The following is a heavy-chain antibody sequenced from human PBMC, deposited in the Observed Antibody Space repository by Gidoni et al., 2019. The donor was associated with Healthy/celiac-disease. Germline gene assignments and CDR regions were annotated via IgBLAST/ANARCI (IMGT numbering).Heavy chain of an antibody. CDR1: GFTFSSYS. CDR2: ISSSSSYI. Sequence: EVQLVESGGGLVKPGGSLSLSCAASGFTFSSYSMNWVRQAPGKGLEWVSSISSSSSYIYYADSVKGRFTISRDNAKNSLYLQMNSLRAEDTAVYYCARELVAGGGMDVWGQGTTVTVSS. J-gene: IGHJ6*02. CDR3: ARELVAGGGMDV. V-gene: IGHV3-21*01. D-gene: IGHD6-6*01.